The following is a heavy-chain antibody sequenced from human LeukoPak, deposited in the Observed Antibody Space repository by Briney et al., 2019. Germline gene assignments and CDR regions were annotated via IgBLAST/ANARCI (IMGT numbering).Heavy chain of an antibody. D-gene: IGHD3-22*01. Sequence: GGSLRLSCAASGFTFSSYAMSWVRQAPGKGLEWVSAISGSGGSTYYADSVKGRFTISRDNSKNTLYLQMNSLRAEDTAVYYCAKGGWYYYDSSGPMGYWGQGTLVIVSS. J-gene: IGHJ4*02. CDR1: GFTFSSYA. CDR2: ISGSGGST. CDR3: AKGGWYYYDSSGPMGY. V-gene: IGHV3-23*01.